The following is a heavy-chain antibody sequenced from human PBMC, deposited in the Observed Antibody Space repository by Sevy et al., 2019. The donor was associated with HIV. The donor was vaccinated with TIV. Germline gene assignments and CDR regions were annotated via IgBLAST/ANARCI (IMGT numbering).Heavy chain of an antibody. V-gene: IGHV1-69*13. CDR1: GGTFSSYA. CDR3: ARDLSYYDSSGYYFGY. J-gene: IGHJ4*02. Sequence: ASVKVSCKASGGTFSSYAISWVRQAPGQGLEWMGGIIPIFGTANYAQNFQGRVTITADESTSTANMELGRMRSEDTAVYYWARDLSYYDSSGYYFGYWGQGTLVTVSS. CDR2: IIPIFGTA. D-gene: IGHD3-22*01.